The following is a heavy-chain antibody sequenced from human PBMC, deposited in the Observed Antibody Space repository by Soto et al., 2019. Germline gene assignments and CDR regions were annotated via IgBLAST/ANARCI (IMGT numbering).Heavy chain of an antibody. CDR3: ARDIPRLSTVTTPGDYWYFDL. CDR2: IIPIFGTA. CDR1: GGTFSSYA. D-gene: IGHD4-17*01. J-gene: IGHJ2*01. Sequence: QVQLVQSGAEVKKPGSSVKVSCKASGGTFSSYAISWVRQAPGQGLEWMGGIIPIFGTANYAQKFQGRVTITADESTSTAYMELSSLRSEDTAVYYCARDIPRLSTVTTPGDYWYFDLWGRGTLVTVSS. V-gene: IGHV1-69*12.